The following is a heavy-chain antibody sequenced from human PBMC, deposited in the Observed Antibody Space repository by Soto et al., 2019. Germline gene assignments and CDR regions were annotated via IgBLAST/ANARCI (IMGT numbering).Heavy chain of an antibody. V-gene: IGHV1-24*01. CDR1: GYTLTELS. D-gene: IGHD3-22*01. CDR2: FDPEDGET. CDR3: ATEGPPSFYYDSSGYLDY. J-gene: IGHJ4*02. Sequence: GASVKVSCKVSGYTLTELSMHWVRQAPGKGLEWMGGFDPEDGETIYAQKFQGRVTMTEDTSTDTAYMELSSLRSEDTAVYYCATEGPPSFYYDSSGYLDYWGQGTLVTVSS.